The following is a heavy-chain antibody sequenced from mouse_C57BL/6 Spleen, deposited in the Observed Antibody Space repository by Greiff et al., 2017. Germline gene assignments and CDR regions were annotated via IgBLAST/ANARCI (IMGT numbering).Heavy chain of an antibody. CDR2: IDPSDSYT. CDR3: ARGDDSYAMDY. J-gene: IGHJ4*01. Sequence: QVQLQQPGAELVKPGASVKLSCKASGYTFTSYWMQWVKQGPGQGLEWIGEIDPSDSYTNYNQRFKGKATLTVDTSSSTAYMQLSSLTSEDSAVYYCARGDDSYAMDYWGQGTSVTVSS. V-gene: IGHV1-50*01. CDR1: GYTFTSYW.